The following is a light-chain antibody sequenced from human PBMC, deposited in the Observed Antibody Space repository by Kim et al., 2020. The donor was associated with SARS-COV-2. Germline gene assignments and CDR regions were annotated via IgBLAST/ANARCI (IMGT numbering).Light chain of an antibody. CDR1: QSVAPNH. J-gene: IGKJ2*01. CDR3: QQYDRPPYT. Sequence: LSPGERATLSFRASQSVAPNHLAWFQQKPGQAPRLLIYGTSSRATGIPDRFSASESGTDFTLTISRLEPEDFAVYFCQQYDRPPYTFGQGTKLEI. V-gene: IGKV3-20*01. CDR2: GTS.